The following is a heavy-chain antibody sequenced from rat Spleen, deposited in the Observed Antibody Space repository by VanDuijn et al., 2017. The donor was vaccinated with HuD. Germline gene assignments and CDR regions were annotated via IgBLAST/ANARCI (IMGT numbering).Heavy chain of an antibody. CDR2: ISYDGSST. D-gene: IGHD1-3*01. J-gene: IGHJ2*01. V-gene: IGHV5-29*01. Sequence: EVQLVESGGGLVQPGRSLKLSCAASGFTFSNYGMAWVRQAPTKGLEWVATISYDGSSTYYRDSVRGRFTISRDNAKSTLYLQMDSLRSEDTATYYCARHGNYGSYEYYFDYWGQGVMVTVSS. CDR1: GFTFSNYG. CDR3: ARHGNYGSYEYYFDY.